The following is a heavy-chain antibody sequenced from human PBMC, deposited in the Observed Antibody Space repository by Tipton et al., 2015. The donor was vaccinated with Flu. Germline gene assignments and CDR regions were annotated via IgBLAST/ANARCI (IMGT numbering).Heavy chain of an antibody. CDR3: VRDLRGPGDY. CDR1: GFTFSSYE. V-gene: IGHV3-48*03. CDR2: ISGSGGTK. J-gene: IGHJ4*02. Sequence: GSLRLSCVASGFTFSSYEMNWVRQAPGKGLEWAAYISGSGGTKSSADSVMGRFTISRDNAKKSLYLQMNSLRGEDTAVYYCVRDLRGPGDYWGQGTLVTVSS. D-gene: IGHD3-10*01.